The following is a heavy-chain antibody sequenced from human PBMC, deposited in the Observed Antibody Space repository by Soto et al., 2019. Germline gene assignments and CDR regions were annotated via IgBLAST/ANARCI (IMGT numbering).Heavy chain of an antibody. Sequence: SETLSLTCTVSGGSISSSSYYWGWIRQPPGKGLEWIGSIYYSGSTYYNPSLKSRVTISVDTSKNQFSLKLSSVTAADTAVYYCARRGLYYDFWSGYYSDNWFDPWGQGTLVTVSS. D-gene: IGHD3-3*01. CDR1: GGSISSSSYY. J-gene: IGHJ5*02. V-gene: IGHV4-39*01. CDR3: ARRGLYYDFWSGYYSDNWFDP. CDR2: IYYSGST.